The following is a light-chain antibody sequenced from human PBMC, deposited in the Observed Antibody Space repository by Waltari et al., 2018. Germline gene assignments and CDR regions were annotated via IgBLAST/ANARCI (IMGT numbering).Light chain of an antibody. CDR3: QQYGSSPWT. CDR2: GAS. Sequence: EIVLPQSPGTLSLSPGERATLPCSASQSVRSNYLAWYRQKPGQTPRLLFYGASTRATGVPDRFSASGSGSDFTLTINRLEPEDFAVYYCQQYGSSPWTFGQGTKVEIK. J-gene: IGKJ1*01. CDR1: QSVRSNY. V-gene: IGKV3-20*01.